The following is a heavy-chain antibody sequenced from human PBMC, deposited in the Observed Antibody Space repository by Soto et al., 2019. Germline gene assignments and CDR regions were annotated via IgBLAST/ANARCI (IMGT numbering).Heavy chain of an antibody. D-gene: IGHD1-7*01. CDR3: ASRDPGTSVDY. J-gene: IGHJ4*02. CDR1: GRSFTPNNW. CDR2: IYLTGST. Sequence: PSETLSLTSAVSGRSFTPNNWWTCVRQPPGQGLEWIGEIYLTGSTNYNPSLKSRVTISLDKSENQFSLKVTSRTAADTAVYYCASRDPGTSVDYWGQGTLVTVSS. V-gene: IGHV4-4*02.